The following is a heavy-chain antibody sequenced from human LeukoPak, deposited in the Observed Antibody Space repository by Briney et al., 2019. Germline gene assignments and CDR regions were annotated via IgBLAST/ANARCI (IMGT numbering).Heavy chain of an antibody. Sequence: GGSLRLSCAASGFTFSSYSMNWVRQAPGKGLEWVSSISSSSNYIYYADSVKGRFTISRDNAKNSLNLQMNSLRAEDTAVYYCARANGYGLIDYWGQGTLVTVSS. CDR1: GFTFSSYS. D-gene: IGHD3-10*01. CDR2: ISSSSNYI. CDR3: ARANGYGLIDY. J-gene: IGHJ4*02. V-gene: IGHV3-21*01.